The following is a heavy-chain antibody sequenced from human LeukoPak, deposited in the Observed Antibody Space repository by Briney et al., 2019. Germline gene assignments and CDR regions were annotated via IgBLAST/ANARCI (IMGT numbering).Heavy chain of an antibody. CDR2: IYYSGST. CDR1: GGSLSSYY. Sequence: PSETLSLTCTVSGGSLSSYYWSWIRHPPRTGLEWIGYIYYSGSTNYNPSLKSRVTISVDTSKNQFSLKLSSVTAADTAVYYCARCYYYYYYMDVWGKGTTVTVSS. J-gene: IGHJ6*03. D-gene: IGHD2-15*01. CDR3: ARCYYYYYYMDV. V-gene: IGHV4-59*01.